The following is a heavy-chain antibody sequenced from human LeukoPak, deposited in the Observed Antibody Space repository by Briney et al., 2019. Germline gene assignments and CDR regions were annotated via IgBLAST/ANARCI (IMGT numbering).Heavy chain of an antibody. J-gene: IGHJ4*02. V-gene: IGHV3-33*06. CDR2: IWYDGSNK. CDR1: GFTCSSYG. Sequence: PGRSLRLSCAASGFTCSSYGMHWVRQAPGKGLEWVAVIWYDGSNKYYADSVKGRFTISRDNSKNTLYLQMNSLRAEDTAVYYCAKGLLWFGEFRTFDYWGQGTLVTASS. CDR3: AKGLLWFGEFRTFDY. D-gene: IGHD3-10*01.